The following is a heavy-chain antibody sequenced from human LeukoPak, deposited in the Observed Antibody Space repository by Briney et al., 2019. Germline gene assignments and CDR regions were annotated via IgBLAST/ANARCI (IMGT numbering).Heavy chain of an antibody. CDR2: IYYSGST. CDR3: ARHIPGYCTNGVCYSDGMDV. CDR1: GGSISSGGYY. D-gene: IGHD2-8*01. Sequence: SETLSLTCTVSGGSISSGGYYWSWIRQHPGKGLEWIGYIYYSGSTYYNPSLKSRVTISIDTSKNQFSLKLSSVTAADTAVYYCARHIPGYCTNGVCYSDGMDVWGQGTTVTVSS. V-gene: IGHV4-31*03. J-gene: IGHJ6*02.